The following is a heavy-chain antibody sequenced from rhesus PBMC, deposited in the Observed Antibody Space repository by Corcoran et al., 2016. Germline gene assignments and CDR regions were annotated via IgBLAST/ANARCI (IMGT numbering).Heavy chain of an antibody. D-gene: IGHD6-13*01. CDR2: ITSGGTT. CDR1: GFTFSSHA. V-gene: IGHV3-103*01. J-gene: IGHJ6*01. Sequence: EVQLVDSGGGLAKPGGSLRLSCVASGFTFSSHALHWVRQAPGKGLEWVSVITSGGTTYYAESVKGRFTNSRDNSKNTFFLEMNSLRGEDTAVYYCAKEGYSSYFRYGLDSWGQGVVVTVSS. CDR3: AKEGYSSYFRYGLDS.